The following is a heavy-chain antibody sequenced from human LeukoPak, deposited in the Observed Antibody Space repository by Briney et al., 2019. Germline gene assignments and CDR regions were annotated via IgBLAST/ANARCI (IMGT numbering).Heavy chain of an antibody. Sequence: GGSLRLSCAASGFTFNTYWVHWVRQAPGKGLVWVSRINSDGRSTSYADSVKGRFTISRDNAKNSLYLQMNSLRAEDTAVYYCARNFQERYCSSTSCLNWFDPWGQGTLVTVSS. CDR2: INSDGRST. CDR1: GFTFNTYW. D-gene: IGHD2-2*01. V-gene: IGHV3-74*01. CDR3: ARNFQERYCSSTSCLNWFDP. J-gene: IGHJ5*02.